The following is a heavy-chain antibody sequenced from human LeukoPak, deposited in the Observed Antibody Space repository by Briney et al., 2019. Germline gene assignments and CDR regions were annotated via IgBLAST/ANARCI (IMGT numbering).Heavy chain of an antibody. CDR1: GFKFSDHY. J-gene: IGHJ5*02. CDR2: ISGSGGST. Sequence: GGSLRLSCAASGFKFSDHYIDWVRQAPGKGLEWVSAISGSGGSTYYADSVKGRFTISRDNSKNTLYLQMNSLRAEDTAVYYCAKKLVPYYYGSSGYSWGQGTLVTVSS. V-gene: IGHV3-23*01. D-gene: IGHD3-22*01. CDR3: AKKLVPYYYGSSGYS.